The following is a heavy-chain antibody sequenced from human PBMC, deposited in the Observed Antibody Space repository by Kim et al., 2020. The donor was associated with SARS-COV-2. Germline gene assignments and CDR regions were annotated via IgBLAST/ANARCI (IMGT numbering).Heavy chain of an antibody. J-gene: IGHJ4*02. CDR2: ISYDGSKQ. Sequence: GGSLRLSCAASGFTFGYHALHWVRQVPGKGLEWLAGISYDGSKQFYADSVKGRFTISRDRSRDTLHLQMNSLRPDDTSVYYCSREEVYGDPKYIFDYWGQGTLVTVSS. CDR1: GFTFGYHA. V-gene: IGHV3-30*14. CDR3: SREEVYGDPKYIFDY. D-gene: IGHD4-17*01.